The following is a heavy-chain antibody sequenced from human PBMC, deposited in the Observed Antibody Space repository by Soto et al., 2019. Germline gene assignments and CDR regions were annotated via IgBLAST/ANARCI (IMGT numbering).Heavy chain of an antibody. D-gene: IGHD5-12*01. J-gene: IGHJ4*02. V-gene: IGHV3-23*01. CDR3: AKWLARRAGASDY. Sequence: EVQLLESGGGLVQPGESLRLSCTASGFTFSIYAMSWVRQAPGKGLEWVSAIGGSGANTYYADSVKGRFTISRDNSENTLYLQMTPLMAEDTAVYYCAKWLARRAGASDYWGQGTLVTVSS. CDR1: GFTFSIYA. CDR2: IGGSGANT.